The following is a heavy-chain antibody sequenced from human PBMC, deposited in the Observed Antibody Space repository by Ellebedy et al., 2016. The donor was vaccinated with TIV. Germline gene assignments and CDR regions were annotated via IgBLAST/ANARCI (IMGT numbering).Heavy chain of an antibody. J-gene: IGHJ4*02. CDR2: IDPSTGSS. Sequence: AASVKVSCKASGYSFTDYDINWVRQAPGPGLQWIGIIDPSTGSSTFVQWLKGRVTTTTDTSTGTVFMEVSSLTFDDTGVYYCAREMASPDIKTPIFEFWGQGTLVTVSS. V-gene: IGHV1-46*04. CDR3: AREMASPDIKTPIFEF. D-gene: IGHD5-12*01. CDR1: GYSFTDYD.